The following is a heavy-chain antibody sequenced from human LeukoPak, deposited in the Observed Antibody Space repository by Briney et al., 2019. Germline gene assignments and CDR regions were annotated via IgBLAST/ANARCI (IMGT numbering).Heavy chain of an antibody. CDR3: IYGYTLDF. Sequence: GGSLRLSCAASGFTVSSKYMNWVRQAPGKGLEWVSVISSGGSTKYADSVKGRFTISRDNSKNTLYLQMNSLRADDTAVYYCIYGYTLDFWGQGTLVTVSS. V-gene: IGHV3-53*01. J-gene: IGHJ4*02. D-gene: IGHD5-18*01. CDR2: ISSGGST. CDR1: GFTVSSKY.